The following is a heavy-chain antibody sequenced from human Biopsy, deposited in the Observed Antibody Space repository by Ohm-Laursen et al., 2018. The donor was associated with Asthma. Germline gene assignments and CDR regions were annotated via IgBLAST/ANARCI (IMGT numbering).Heavy chain of an antibody. CDR3: AKDLDIVATTHYYYYNGMDV. CDR2: ISYDGSNK. Sequence: SLRLSCSASGFTFSSYGMHWVRQAPGKGLKWVAVISYDGSNKYYADSVKGRFTISRDNSKNTLYLQMNSLRAEDTAVYYCAKDLDIVATTHYYYYNGMDVWGQGTTVTVSS. V-gene: IGHV3-30*18. D-gene: IGHD5-12*01. CDR1: GFTFSSYG. J-gene: IGHJ6*02.